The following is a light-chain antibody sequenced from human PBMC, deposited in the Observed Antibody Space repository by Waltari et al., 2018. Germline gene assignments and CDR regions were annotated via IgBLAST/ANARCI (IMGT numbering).Light chain of an antibody. CDR2: EAS. CDR1: QNIGRY. J-gene: IGKJ1*01. CDR3: QNHERLPAT. Sequence: EIMLTQSPGTLSLSPGERATPSCRASQNIGRYLVWYQQKPGQAPRLLIYEASRRATGIPDRFSGSGSGTDFSLTISRLEPEDFAVYYCQNHERLPATFGQGTKVEIK. V-gene: IGKV3-20*01.